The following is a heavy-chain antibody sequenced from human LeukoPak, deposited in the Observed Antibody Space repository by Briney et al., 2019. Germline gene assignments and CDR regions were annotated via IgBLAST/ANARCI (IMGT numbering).Heavy chain of an antibody. D-gene: IGHD3-22*01. V-gene: IGHV3-21*01. J-gene: IGHJ5*02. Sequence: GGSLRLSCAASGFTFSSYSMNWVRQAPGKGLEWVSSISSSSSYIYYADSVKGRFTISRDNAKNSLYLQMNSLRAEDTAVYYCARDYYDSSGHTNWFDPWGQGTLVTVSS. CDR3: ARDYYDSSGHTNWFDP. CDR1: GFTFSSYS. CDR2: ISSSSSYI.